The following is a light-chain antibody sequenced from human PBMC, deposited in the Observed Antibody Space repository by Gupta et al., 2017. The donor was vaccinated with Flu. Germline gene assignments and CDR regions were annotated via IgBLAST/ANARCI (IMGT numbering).Light chain of an antibody. Sequence: SITISCTGTSSDVGGYNYVSWYQQHPGKAPKLMIYEVSNRPSGVSNRFSGSKPGNTASLTISGLQAEDEADYYCSSYTSSSTRVFGGGTKLTVL. CDR2: EVS. CDR3: SSYTSSSTRV. J-gene: IGLJ3*02. V-gene: IGLV2-14*01. CDR1: SSDVGGYNY.